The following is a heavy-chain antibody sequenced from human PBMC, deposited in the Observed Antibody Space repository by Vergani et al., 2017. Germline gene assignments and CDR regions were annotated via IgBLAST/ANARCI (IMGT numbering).Heavy chain of an antibody. CDR3: ARARYSRPLDY. CDR2: INHSGST. Sequence: QVQLPQWGAGLLKPSETLSLTCAVYGGSFSGYYWSWIRQPPGKGLEWIGEINHSGSTNYNPSLKSRVTISVDTSKNQFSLKLSSVTAADTAVYYCARARYSRPLDYWGQGTLVTVSS. D-gene: IGHD6-13*01. J-gene: IGHJ4*02. V-gene: IGHV4-34*01. CDR1: GGSFSGYY.